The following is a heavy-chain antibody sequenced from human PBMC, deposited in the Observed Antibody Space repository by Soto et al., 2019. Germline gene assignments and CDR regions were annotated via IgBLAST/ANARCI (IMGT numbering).Heavy chain of an antibody. CDR2: ISYDGSNK. CDR1: GFTFSSYG. V-gene: IGHV3-30*18. J-gene: IGHJ6*02. CDR3: AKDLGSRDGYNWLALAGYYYYGMDV. D-gene: IGHD5-12*01. Sequence: QVQLVESGGGVVQPGRSLRLSCAASGFTFSSYGMHWVRQAPGKGLEWVAVISYDGSNKYYADSVKGRFTISRDNSKNTLYLQMNSLRAEDTAVYYCAKDLGSRDGYNWLALAGYYYYGMDVWGQGTTVTVSS.